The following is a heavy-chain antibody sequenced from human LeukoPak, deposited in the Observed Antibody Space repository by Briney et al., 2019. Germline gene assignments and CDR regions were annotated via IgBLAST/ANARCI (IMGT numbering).Heavy chain of an antibody. D-gene: IGHD6-13*01. J-gene: IGHJ6*02. Sequence: GGSLRLSCAASGFTFSSYGMQWVRQAPGKGLEWVAFIRYDGSNKYYAGSVKGRFTISRDNSKNTLYLQMNSLRAEDTAVYYCARTAPGIAAAGTRVSGYYYGMDVWGQGTTVTVSS. CDR2: IRYDGSNK. V-gene: IGHV3-30*02. CDR1: GFTFSSYG. CDR3: ARTAPGIAAAGTRVSGYYYGMDV.